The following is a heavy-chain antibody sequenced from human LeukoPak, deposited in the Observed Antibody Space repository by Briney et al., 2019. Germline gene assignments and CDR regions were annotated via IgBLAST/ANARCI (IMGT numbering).Heavy chain of an antibody. CDR2: IYSSGNT. CDR1: GFTVSSNY. CDR3: AKDFYLWVDFFDH. V-gene: IGHV3-66*03. D-gene: IGHD3-10*01. Sequence: PGGSLRLSCAASGFTVSSNYMSWVRQAPGKGLEWVSVIYSSGNTYYADSVKGRFTISRDNSKNTLYLQMNSLRAEDTAVYYCAKDFYLWVDFFDHWGQETLVTVSS. J-gene: IGHJ4*02.